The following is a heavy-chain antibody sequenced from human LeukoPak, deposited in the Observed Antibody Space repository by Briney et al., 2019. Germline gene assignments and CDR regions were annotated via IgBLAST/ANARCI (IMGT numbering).Heavy chain of an antibody. CDR2: ISGSGGST. CDR1: GFTFSSYA. Sequence: GGSLRLSCAASGFTFSSYAMSWVRQAPGKGLEWVSAISGSGGSTYYADSVKGRFTIPRDNSKNTLYLQMNNLRAEDTAVYYCAKVGDGVVSTPYYFDYWGQGTLVTVSS. V-gene: IGHV3-23*01. J-gene: IGHJ4*02. D-gene: IGHD3-16*01. CDR3: AKVGDGVVSTPYYFDY.